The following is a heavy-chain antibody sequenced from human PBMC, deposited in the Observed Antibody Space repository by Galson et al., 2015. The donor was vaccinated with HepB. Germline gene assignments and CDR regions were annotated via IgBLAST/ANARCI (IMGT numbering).Heavy chain of an antibody. J-gene: IGHJ3*02. CDR3: ARPVRGVIYHDAFDI. V-gene: IGHV1-69*13. CDR2: IIPIFGTA. CDR1: GGTFSSYA. Sequence: SVKVSCKASGGTFSSYAISWVRQAPGQGLEWMGGIIPIFGTANYAQKFQGRVTITADESTSTAHMELSSLRSEDTAVYYCARPVRGVIYHDAFDIWGQGTMVTVSS. D-gene: IGHD3-10*01.